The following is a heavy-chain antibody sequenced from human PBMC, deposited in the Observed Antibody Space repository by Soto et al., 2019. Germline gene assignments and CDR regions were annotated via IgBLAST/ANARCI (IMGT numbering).Heavy chain of an antibody. CDR2: VDYSGSP. Sequence: SERTSLTCTSSSGTITSPLFAWFLQSPGKGLEWIGYVDYSGSPNHNPSLKSRVTISLDTSKKQFSLKLSSVTAADTAVYYCASGINYDFWSGYSGYYYGMDVWGEGTTVTGSS. V-gene: IGHV4-59*11. J-gene: IGHJ6*01. CDR3: ASGINYDFWSGYSGYYYGMDV. CDR1: SGTITSPL. D-gene: IGHD3-3*01.